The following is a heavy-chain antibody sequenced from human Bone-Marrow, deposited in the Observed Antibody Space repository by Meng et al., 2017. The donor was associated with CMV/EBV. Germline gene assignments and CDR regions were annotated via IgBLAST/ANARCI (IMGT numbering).Heavy chain of an antibody. CDR3: VKDRGGTGDFDF. CDR1: GYTFTAYA. D-gene: IGHD2-8*02. V-gene: IGHV1-3*01. Sequence: SCQTFGYTFTAYAIHWARQAPGQRFEWMGWINADNGDTQYSQKVQGRVIITRDRSASTSYMALNNLRPDDTAIYYCVKDRGGTGDFDFWGQGTLVTVSS. CDR2: INADNGDT. J-gene: IGHJ4*02.